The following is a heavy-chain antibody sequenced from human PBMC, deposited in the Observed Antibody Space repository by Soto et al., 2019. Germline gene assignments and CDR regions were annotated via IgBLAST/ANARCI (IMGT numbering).Heavy chain of an antibody. CDR1: GFTFGDYA. D-gene: IGHD6-13*01. CDR3: TRAGLGVEQHWPYTINSGY. CDR2: IRSKAYGGTT. V-gene: IGHV3-49*03. J-gene: IGHJ4*02. Sequence: GGSLRLSCTASGFTFGDYAMSWFRQAPGKGLEWVGFIRSKAYGGTTEYAASVKGRFTISRDDSKNIAYLQMNSLKTEDTAVYYWTRAGLGVEQHWPYTINSGYWGQGTLVTVSS.